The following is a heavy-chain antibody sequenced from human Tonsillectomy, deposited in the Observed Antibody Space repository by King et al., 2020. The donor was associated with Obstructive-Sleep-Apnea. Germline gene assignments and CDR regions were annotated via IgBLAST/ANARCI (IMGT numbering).Heavy chain of an antibody. D-gene: IGHD3-22*01. J-gene: IGHJ4*02. CDR2: ISGSASTI. Sequence: VQLVESGGGLVQPGGSLRLSCAASGFTFSSYSMNWVRQAPGKGLEWVSYISGSASTIYYADSVKGRFTISRDNSKNSLYLQMNSLRAEDTAVYYCARDREVGDYYDTSGYYLRVAPLAYWGQGSLVIVSS. V-gene: IGHV3-48*04. CDR1: GFTFSSYS. CDR3: ARDREVGDYYDTSGYYLRVAPLAY.